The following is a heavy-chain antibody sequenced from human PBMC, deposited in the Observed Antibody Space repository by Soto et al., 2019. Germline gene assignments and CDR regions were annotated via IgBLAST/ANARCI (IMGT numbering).Heavy chain of an antibody. D-gene: IGHD3-16*01. J-gene: IGHJ6*02. Sequence: DLEQSGAELKRPGASVKVSRKASGYTFSDFDINWLRQASGQGPEWMGWMNAKSGDTFFAQRFQGKFNMTWDTSLSTAYMEVGSLTSDDTAIYYCARGNPFNYAGFDVWGQGTTVAVSS. CDR1: GYTFSDFD. V-gene: IGHV1-8*01. CDR3: ARGNPFNYAGFDV. CDR2: MNAKSGDT.